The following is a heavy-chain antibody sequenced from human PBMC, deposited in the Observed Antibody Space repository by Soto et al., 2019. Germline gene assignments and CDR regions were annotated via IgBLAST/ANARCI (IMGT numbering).Heavy chain of an antibody. Sequence: SETLSLTCAVSGGSISSGGYSWSWIRQPPGKGLEWIGYIYYSGSTYYNPSLKSRVTISVDTSKNQFSLKLSSVTAADTAVYYCARVATRITMVRGVILKAFDIWGQGTMVTVS. J-gene: IGHJ3*02. CDR1: GGSISSGGYS. D-gene: IGHD3-10*01. V-gene: IGHV4-31*11. CDR2: IYYSGST. CDR3: ARVATRITMVRGVILKAFDI.